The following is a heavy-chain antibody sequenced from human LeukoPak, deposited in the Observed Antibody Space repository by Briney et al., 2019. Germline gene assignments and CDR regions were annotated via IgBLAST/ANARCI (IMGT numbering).Heavy chain of an antibody. Sequence: VKVTCKASGDTFSSYAISWVRQAPGQGLEWMGGIIPIFGTANYAQKFQGRVTITADESTSTAYMELSSLRSEDTAVYYCARETGATKAADYWGQGTLVTVSS. CDR1: GDTFSSYA. V-gene: IGHV1-69*01. D-gene: IGHD1-26*01. CDR2: IIPIFGTA. CDR3: ARETGATKAADY. J-gene: IGHJ4*02.